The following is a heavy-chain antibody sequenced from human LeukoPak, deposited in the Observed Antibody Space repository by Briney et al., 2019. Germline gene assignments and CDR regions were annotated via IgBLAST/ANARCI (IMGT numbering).Heavy chain of an antibody. CDR2: ISSRTSDT. Sequence: GGSLRLPCAASGFTFSDYYMSWIRQAPGKGLEWVSYISSRTSDTNYVDSVKGRFTISRDGAKNSLYLQMNSLRAEDTAVYYCTRVGSSGSVDYWGQGTLVTVSS. V-gene: IGHV3-11*06. CDR1: GFTFSDYY. D-gene: IGHD1-1*01. J-gene: IGHJ4*02. CDR3: TRVGSSGSVDY.